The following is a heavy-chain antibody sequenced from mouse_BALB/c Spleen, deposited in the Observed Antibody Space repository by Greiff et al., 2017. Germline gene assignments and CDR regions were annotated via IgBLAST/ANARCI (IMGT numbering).Heavy chain of an antibody. CDR3: ARLRVYYFDY. V-gene: IGHV1-69*01. J-gene: IGHJ2*01. Sequence: VQLQQSGAELVMPGASVKMSCKASGYTFTDYWMHWVKQRPGQGLEWIGAIDTSDSYTSYNQKFKGKATLTVDESSSTAYMQLSSLTSEDSAVYYCARLRVYYFDYWGQGTTLTVSS. CDR2: IDTSDSYT. CDR1: GYTFTDYW. D-gene: IGHD1-1*01.